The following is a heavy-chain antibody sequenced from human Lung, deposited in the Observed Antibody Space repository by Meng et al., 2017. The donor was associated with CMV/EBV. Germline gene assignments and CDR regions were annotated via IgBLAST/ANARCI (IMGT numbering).Heavy chain of an antibody. Sequence: QIPLQESGPTLVKPTQTLTPTCPFSGFSLSTSGVGVGWIRQPPGKALEWLALIYWDDDKRYSPSLKSRLTITKDTSKNQVVLTMTNMDPVDTATYYCAHRRRVQEFDPWGSGTMVTVSS. CDR2: IYWDDDK. CDR1: GFSLSTSGVG. V-gene: IGHV2-5*02. CDR3: AHRRRVQEFDP. J-gene: IGHJ5*02. D-gene: IGHD3-10*01.